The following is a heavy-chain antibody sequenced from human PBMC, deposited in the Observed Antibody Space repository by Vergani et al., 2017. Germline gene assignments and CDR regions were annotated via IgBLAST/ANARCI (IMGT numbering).Heavy chain of an antibody. CDR1: GFTFSDYY. CDR3: ARRLLLAWVSYDY. V-gene: IGHV3-11*06. Sequence: QVQLVESGGGLVKPGGSLRLSCADSGFTFSDYYMSWIRQAPGKGLEWVSYISSSSSYTNYADSVKGRFTISRDNAKNSLYLQMNSLRAEDTAVYYCARRLLLAWVSYDYWGQGTLVTGSS. CDR2: ISSSSSYT. D-gene: IGHD2-8*01. J-gene: IGHJ4*02.